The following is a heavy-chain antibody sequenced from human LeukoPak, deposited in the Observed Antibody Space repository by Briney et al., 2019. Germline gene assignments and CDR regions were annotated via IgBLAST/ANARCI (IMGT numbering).Heavy chain of an antibody. CDR2: IIPIFGTA. J-gene: IGHJ3*02. Sequence: SVKVSCKASGGTFSSYTISWVRQAPGQGLEWMGGIIPIFGTANYAQKFQGRVTVTTDESTSTAYMELRSLRSDDTAVYYCARSYIVGAEDAFDIWGQGTMVTVSS. CDR3: ARSYIVGAEDAFDI. V-gene: IGHV1-69*05. D-gene: IGHD1-26*01. CDR1: GGTFSSYT.